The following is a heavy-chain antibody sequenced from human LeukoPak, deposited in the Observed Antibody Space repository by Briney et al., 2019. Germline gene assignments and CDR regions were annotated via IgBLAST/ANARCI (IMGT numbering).Heavy chain of an antibody. V-gene: IGHV4-39*01. D-gene: IGHD4-17*01. CDR2: IYYSGNT. J-gene: IGHJ5*02. Sequence: PSETLSLTCTVSGGSISSSTYYWGWLRQPPGKGLEWIGSIYYSGNTYCNPSLKSRVAISLDTSKNQFSLKLSSVTAADTAVYYCARHDGDYGTNWFDPWGQGTLVTVSS. CDR3: ARHDGDYGTNWFDP. CDR1: GGSISSSTYY.